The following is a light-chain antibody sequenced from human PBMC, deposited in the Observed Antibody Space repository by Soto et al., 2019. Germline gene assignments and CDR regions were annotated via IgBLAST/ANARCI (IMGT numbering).Light chain of an antibody. V-gene: IGLV2-23*03. CDR1: SSDVGSYKL. CDR3: CSYAGSITFS. CDR2: EGS. J-gene: IGLJ1*01. Sequence: QSALTQPASVSGSPGQSITISCTGISSDVGSYKLVSWYQHHPGKAPKLMIYEGSKRPSGVSDRFSGSKSDNTASLTISGLQAEYEADYYCCSYAGSITFSFGTGTKVTVL.